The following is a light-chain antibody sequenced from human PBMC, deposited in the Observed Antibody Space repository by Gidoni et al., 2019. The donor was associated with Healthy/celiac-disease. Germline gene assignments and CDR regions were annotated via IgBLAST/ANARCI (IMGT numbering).Light chain of an antibody. Sequence: EIVLTQSPGTLSLSPGERSTLSCRARQSVSSSYLAWYQQKPGQAPRLLIYGASSRATGIPDRFSGSGSGTDFTLTISRLEPEDFAVYYCQQYGSSPWRFGQGTKVETK. J-gene: IGKJ1*01. CDR1: QSVSSSY. CDR2: GAS. V-gene: IGKV3-20*01. CDR3: QQYGSSPWR.